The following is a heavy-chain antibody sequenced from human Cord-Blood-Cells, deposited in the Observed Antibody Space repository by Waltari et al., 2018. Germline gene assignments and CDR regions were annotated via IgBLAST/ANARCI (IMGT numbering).Heavy chain of an antibody. CDR1: GFTFSSYG. CDR3: ARDRSWYFDY. J-gene: IGHJ4*02. Sequence: QVQLVESGGGVVQPGRSLRLSCSASGFTFSSYGMHWVRQAPGKGLEWVAVIWYDGSNKYYADSVKGRFTISRDNSKNTLYLQMNSLRAEDTAVYYCARDRSWYFDYWGQGTLVTVSS. CDR2: IWYDGSNK. D-gene: IGHD1-26*01. V-gene: IGHV3-33*01.